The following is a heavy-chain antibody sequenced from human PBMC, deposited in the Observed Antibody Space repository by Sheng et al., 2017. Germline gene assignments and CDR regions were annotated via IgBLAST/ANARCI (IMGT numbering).Heavy chain of an antibody. CDR1: GGSFSGYY. J-gene: IGHJ6*02. V-gene: IGHV4-34*01. CDR2: INHSGST. CDR3: ARGRRVGARRTGMDV. D-gene: IGHD1-26*01. Sequence: QVQLQQWGAGLLKPSETLSLTCAVYGGSFSGYYWSWIRQPPGKGLEWIGEINHSGSTNYNPSLKSRVTISVDTSKNQFSLKLSSVTAADTAVYYCARGRRVGARRTGMDVWGQGTTVTVSS.